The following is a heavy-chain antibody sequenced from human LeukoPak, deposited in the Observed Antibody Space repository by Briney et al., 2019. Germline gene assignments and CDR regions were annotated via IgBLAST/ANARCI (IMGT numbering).Heavy chain of an antibody. CDR3: AKERDYGPADY. J-gene: IGHJ4*02. Sequence: RGSLRLSCVASGFIFNKHAMSWVSQAPGKGLEWVSGLSGSGSSTDYADSVKGRFTVSRDNSKNTLFLQMNSLRAEDTAIYYCAKERDYGPADYWGQGTLVTVSS. CDR2: LSGSGSST. V-gene: IGHV3-23*01. D-gene: IGHD4/OR15-4a*01. CDR1: GFIFNKHA.